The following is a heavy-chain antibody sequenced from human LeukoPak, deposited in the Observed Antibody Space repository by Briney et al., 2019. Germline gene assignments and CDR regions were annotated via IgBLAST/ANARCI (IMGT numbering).Heavy chain of an antibody. CDR3: TTQGFVGGSRTFFDY. J-gene: IGHJ4*02. Sequence: GGSLTLSCVASGFTVTNAWLSWVRQAPGKGPERVGRINSRRDGGTTDYNEPVKGRFIISREYSNNTLYLQINSLRSEDTAVYYCTTQGFVGGSRTFFDYWGQGTLVTVSS. D-gene: IGHD3-16*01. V-gene: IGHV3-15*01. CDR2: INSRRDGGTT. CDR1: GFTVTNAW.